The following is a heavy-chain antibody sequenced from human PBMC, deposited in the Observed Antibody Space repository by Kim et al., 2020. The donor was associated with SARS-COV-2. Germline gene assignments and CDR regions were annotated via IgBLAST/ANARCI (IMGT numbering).Heavy chain of an antibody. J-gene: IGHJ6*02. Sequence: GGSLRLSCTASGFTFGDYAMSWFRQAPGKGLEWVGFIRSKAYGGTTEYAASVKGRFTISRDDSKSIAYLQMNSLKTEDTAVYYCTRYLCGGDCYPFYYYYYGMDVWGQGTTVTVSS. CDR1: GFTFGDYA. CDR3: TRYLCGGDCYPFYYYYYGMDV. V-gene: IGHV3-49*03. D-gene: IGHD2-21*02. CDR2: IRSKAYGGTT.